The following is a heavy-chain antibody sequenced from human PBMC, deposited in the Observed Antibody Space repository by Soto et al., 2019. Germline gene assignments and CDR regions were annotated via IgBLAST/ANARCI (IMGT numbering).Heavy chain of an antibody. CDR1: GGSFSGYY. CDR3: ARGKGLAARDYFDY. Sequence: ASETLSLTCAVYGGSFSGYYWSWIRQPPGKGLEWIGEINHSGSTNYNPSLKSRVTISVGTSKNQFSLKLSSVTAADTAVYYCARGKGLAARDYFDYWGQGTLVTVSS. CDR2: INHSGST. D-gene: IGHD6-6*01. V-gene: IGHV4-34*01. J-gene: IGHJ4*02.